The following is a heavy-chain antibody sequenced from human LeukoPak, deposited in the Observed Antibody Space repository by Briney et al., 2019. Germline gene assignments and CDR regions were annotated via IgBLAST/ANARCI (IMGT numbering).Heavy chain of an antibody. D-gene: IGHD3-10*01. Sequence: GGSLRLSCAASGFTVSSNYMSWVRQAPGKGLEWVSVIYSGGSTYYADSVKGRFTISRDNSKNTLYLQMNSPRAEDTAVYYCARDYGSGSYPLSMDVWGQGTTVTVSS. CDR3: ARDYGSGSYPLSMDV. J-gene: IGHJ6*02. CDR2: IYSGGST. V-gene: IGHV3-53*01. CDR1: GFTVSSNY.